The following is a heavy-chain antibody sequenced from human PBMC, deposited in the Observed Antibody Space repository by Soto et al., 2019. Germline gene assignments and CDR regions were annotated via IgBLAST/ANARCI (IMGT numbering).Heavy chain of an antibody. D-gene: IGHD2-21*01. CDR2: ISYDGSNK. J-gene: IGHJ4*02. V-gene: IGHV3-30*18. CDR1: GFTFSSYG. Sequence: QVQLVESGGGVVQPGRSLRLSCAASGFTFSSYGMHWVRQAPGKGLEWVAVISYDGSNKYYADSVKGRFTISRDNSKNTLYLQMNSLRAEDTAVYYCAKDNTRTHIVAVVTPPGYWGQGTLVTVSS. CDR3: AKDNTRTHIVAVVTPPGY.